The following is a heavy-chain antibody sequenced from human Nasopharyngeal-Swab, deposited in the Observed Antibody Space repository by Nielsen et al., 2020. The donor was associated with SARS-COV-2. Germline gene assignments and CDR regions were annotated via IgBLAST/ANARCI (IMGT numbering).Heavy chain of an antibody. Sequence: GESLKISCAASGFAFSSYAMSWVRQTPGKGLEWVSSFSGSSGKTYYADYVKGRFTISRDTSKNTLYLQMNSLRAEDTAVYYCAKDGGGWYTSGWYYFDYWGQGTLVTVSS. CDR2: FSGSSGKT. J-gene: IGHJ4*02. CDR1: GFAFSSYA. CDR3: AKDGGGWYTSGWYYFDY. V-gene: IGHV3-23*01. D-gene: IGHD6-19*01.